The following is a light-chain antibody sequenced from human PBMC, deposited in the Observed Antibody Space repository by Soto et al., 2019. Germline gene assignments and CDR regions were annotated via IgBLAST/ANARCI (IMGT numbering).Light chain of an antibody. CDR3: SSYTSSSTPYV. J-gene: IGLJ1*01. CDR1: SSEVGGYNY. CDR2: DVS. Sequence: QSVLTQPACVSGSPGESITISCTGTSSEVGGYNYVSWYQQHPGKAPKLMIYDVSNRPSGVSNRFSGSKSGNTASLTISGLQAEDEADYYCSSYTSSSTPYVFGTGTKVTVL. V-gene: IGLV2-14*01.